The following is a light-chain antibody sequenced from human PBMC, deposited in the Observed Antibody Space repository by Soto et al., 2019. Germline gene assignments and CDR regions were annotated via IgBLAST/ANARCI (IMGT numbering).Light chain of an antibody. J-gene: IGKJ3*01. CDR1: QSVNNN. CDR3: QQYNKWPLT. V-gene: IGKV3-15*01. CDR2: SAS. Sequence: IMLAQSPRAPSVSPVERGTLSLTASQSVNNNVAWYQQKPGHTPRLLIYSASIGATGTPARFSGSGSGSDFTLTISSLQSEDFAVYYCQQYNKWPLTFGPGTKVDNK.